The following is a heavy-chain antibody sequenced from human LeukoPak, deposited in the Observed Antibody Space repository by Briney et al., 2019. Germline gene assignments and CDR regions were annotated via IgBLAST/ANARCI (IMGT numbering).Heavy chain of an antibody. CDR1: GGSISSYY. J-gene: IGHJ4*02. CDR2: IYYSGST. CDR3: AREQDSSLDY. V-gene: IGHV4-59*12. D-gene: IGHD3-22*01. Sequence: TSETLSLTCTVSGGSISSYYWSWIRQPPGKGLEWIGYIYYSGSTNYNPSLKSRVTISVDTSKNQFSLKLSSVTAADTAVYYCAREQDSSLDYWGQGTLVTVSS.